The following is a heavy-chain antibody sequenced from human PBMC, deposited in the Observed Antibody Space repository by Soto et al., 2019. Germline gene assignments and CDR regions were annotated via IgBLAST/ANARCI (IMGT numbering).Heavy chain of an antibody. J-gene: IGHJ4*02. Sequence: SVKVSCKASGFTFTSSAMQWVRQARGQRLEWIGWIVVGSGNTNYAQKFQERVTITRDMSTSTAYMELSSLRSEDTAVYYCAADREYSSSFPSKLWGQGTLVTVSS. CDR2: IVVGSGNT. V-gene: IGHV1-58*02. D-gene: IGHD6-6*01. CDR3: AADREYSSSFPSKL. CDR1: GFTFTSSA.